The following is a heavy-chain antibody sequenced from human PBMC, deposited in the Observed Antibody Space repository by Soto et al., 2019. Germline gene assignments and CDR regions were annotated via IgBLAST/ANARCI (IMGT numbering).Heavy chain of an antibody. D-gene: IGHD6-19*01. Sequence: GGSLRLSCTASGSTFGDYAMSWFRQAPGKGLEWVGFIRSKAYGGTTEYAASVKGRFTISRDDSKSIAYLQMNSLKTEDTAVYYCTRVEQWLVRALDYWGQGTLVTVSS. CDR1: GSTFGDYA. CDR2: IRSKAYGGTT. J-gene: IGHJ4*02. V-gene: IGHV3-49*03. CDR3: TRVEQWLVRALDY.